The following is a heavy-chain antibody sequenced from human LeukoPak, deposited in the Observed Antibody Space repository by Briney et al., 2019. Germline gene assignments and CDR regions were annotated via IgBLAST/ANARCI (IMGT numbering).Heavy chain of an antibody. J-gene: IGHJ5*02. V-gene: IGHV3-48*01. CDR3: ARGPPLFDP. Sequence: GGSLRLSCAASGFTFSSYSMTWVRQAPGKGLEWISYIDISGDSVYYADSVKGRFTIFRDNAKNSLYLHMNSLRVEDTALYYCARGPPLFDPWGQGTLVTVSS. CDR1: GFTFSSYS. CDR2: IDISGDSV.